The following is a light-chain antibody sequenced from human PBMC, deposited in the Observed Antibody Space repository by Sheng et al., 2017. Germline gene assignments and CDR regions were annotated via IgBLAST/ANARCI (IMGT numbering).Light chain of an antibody. CDR1: QTVTSSY. V-gene: IGKV3-20*01. CDR2: DAS. Sequence: EIVLTQSPGTLSLSPGERATLSCRASQTVTSSYITWYQHKPGQAPRLLIYDASSRATGIPDRFSGSGSGTDFTLTISRLEPEDFAVYYCQQYDNLPFTFGPGTKVDFK. J-gene: IGKJ3*01. CDR3: QQYDNLPFT.